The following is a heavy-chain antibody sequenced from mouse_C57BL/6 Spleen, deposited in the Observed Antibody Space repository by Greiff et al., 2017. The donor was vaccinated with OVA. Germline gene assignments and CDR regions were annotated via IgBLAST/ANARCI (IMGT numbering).Heavy chain of an antibody. J-gene: IGHJ4*01. V-gene: IGHV1-74*01. Sequence: QVQLQQPGADLVKPGASVKVSCKASGYTFTSYWMHWVKQRPGQGLEWIGRIHPSDSDTNYHQKFKGKATLTVDKSSSTAYMQLSSLTSEDSAVYYSAIWAAQATLYYYAMDYWGQGTSVTVSS. D-gene: IGHD3-2*02. CDR1: GYTFTSYW. CDR3: AIWAAQATLYYYAMDY. CDR2: IHPSDSDT.